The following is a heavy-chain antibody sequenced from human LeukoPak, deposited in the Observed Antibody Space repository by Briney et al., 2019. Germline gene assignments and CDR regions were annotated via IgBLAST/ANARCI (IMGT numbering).Heavy chain of an antibody. CDR1: GGTFTSYA. Sequence: SVKLSCKASGGTFTSYAMSWVRQAPGQGLEWMGRIIPIFGTANYAQKFQGRVTITADKSTSTAYMELSSLRSEDTAVYYCTLLGGANKTYYFDYWGQGTLVTVSS. D-gene: IGHD3-16*01. CDR3: TLLGGANKTYYFDY. J-gene: IGHJ4*02. CDR2: IIPIFGTA. V-gene: IGHV1-69*06.